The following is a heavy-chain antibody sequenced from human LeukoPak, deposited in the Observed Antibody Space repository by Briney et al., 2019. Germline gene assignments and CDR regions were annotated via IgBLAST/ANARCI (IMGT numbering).Heavy chain of an antibody. CDR2: IYYIGST. CDR1: GGSISSYY. CDR3: ARSRGYSYGTTFLDY. Sequence: SETLSLTCTVSGGSISSYYWSWIRQPPGKGLEWIGYIYYIGSTNYNPSLKSRVTISVDTSKNQFSLKLSSVTAADTAVYYCARSRGYSYGTTFLDYWGQGTLVTVSS. J-gene: IGHJ4*02. V-gene: IGHV4-59*08. D-gene: IGHD5-18*01.